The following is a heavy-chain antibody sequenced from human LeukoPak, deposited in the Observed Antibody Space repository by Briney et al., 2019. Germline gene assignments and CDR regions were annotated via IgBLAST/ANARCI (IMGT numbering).Heavy chain of an antibody. CDR2: IWYDGSNK. Sequence: PGGSLRLSCAASGFTFSSYAMSWVRQAPGKGLEWVAVIWYDGSNKYYADSVKGRFTISRDNSKNTLYLQMNSLRAEDTAVYYCARDLDDSYYYYGMDVWGQGTTVTVSS. D-gene: IGHD1-1*01. J-gene: IGHJ6*02. CDR1: GFTFSSYA. CDR3: ARDLDDSYYYYGMDV. V-gene: IGHV3-33*08.